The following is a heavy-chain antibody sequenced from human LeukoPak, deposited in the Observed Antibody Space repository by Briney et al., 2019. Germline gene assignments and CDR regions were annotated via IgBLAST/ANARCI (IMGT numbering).Heavy chain of an antibody. V-gene: IGHV4-34*01. J-gene: IGHJ5*02. Sequence: SETLSLTCAVYGGSFSGYYWSWIRQPPGKGLEWIGEINHSGSTNYNPSLKSRVTISVDTSKNQFSLKLSSVTAAYTAVYYCAREGNYVWGSYRPINWFDPWGQGTLVTVSS. CDR1: GGSFSGYY. D-gene: IGHD3-16*02. CDR2: INHSGST. CDR3: AREGNYVWGSYRPINWFDP.